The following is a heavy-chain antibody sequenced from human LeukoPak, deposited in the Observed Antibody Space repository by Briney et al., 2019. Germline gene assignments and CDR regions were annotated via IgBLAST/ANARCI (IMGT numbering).Heavy chain of an antibody. J-gene: IGHJ3*02. D-gene: IGHD2-2*01. CDR3: ARKGYCSSTSCDEFGPDAFDI. V-gene: IGHV3-30*03. Sequence: PGGSLRLSCEASGFTFVYYGMHWVRQAPGKGLEWVAVISYDGSNKYYADSAKGRFTISRDNSKNTLYLQMNSLRSEDTAVYYCARKGYCSSTSCDEFGPDAFDIWGQGTMATVSS. CDR1: GFTFVYYG. CDR2: ISYDGSNK.